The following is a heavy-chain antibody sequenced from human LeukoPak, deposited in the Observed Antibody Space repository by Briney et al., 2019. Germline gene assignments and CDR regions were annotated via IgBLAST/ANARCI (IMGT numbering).Heavy chain of an antibody. V-gene: IGHV4-34*01. CDR1: GGSFSGYY. D-gene: IGHD3-9*01. CDR3: AREEFDILTGYYQY. Sequence: PSETLSLTCAVYGGSFSGYYWRWIRQPPGKGLVWIGEINHSGSTNYNPSLKSRVTISVDTSKNQFSLKLSSVTAADTAVYYCAREEFDILTGYYQYWGQGTLVTVSS. J-gene: IGHJ4*02. CDR2: INHSGST.